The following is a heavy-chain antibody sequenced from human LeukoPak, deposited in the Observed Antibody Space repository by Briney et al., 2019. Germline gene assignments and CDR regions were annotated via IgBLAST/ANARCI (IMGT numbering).Heavy chain of an antibody. CDR1: GFTFSSFW. J-gene: IGHJ3*02. CDR3: ATGGYAYGALDI. V-gene: IGHV3-7*03. Sequence: GGSLRLSCAASGFTFSSFWMTWVRQTPGKGLEWVANIKADGSEEYYLDSVKGRFTISRDNAKSSLYLQMNNLRAEDTAVYYCATGGYAYGALDIWGQGTMVTVSS. CDR2: IKADGSEE. D-gene: IGHD5-18*01.